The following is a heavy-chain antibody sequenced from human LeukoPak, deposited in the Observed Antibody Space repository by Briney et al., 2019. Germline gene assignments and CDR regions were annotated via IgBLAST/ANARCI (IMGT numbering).Heavy chain of an antibody. Sequence: ASVKVSCKASGYTFTSYGISWVRQAPGQGLEWMGWISAYNGNTNYAQKLQGRVTMNTDTSTSTAYMELRSLRSDDPAVYYCARAGGTIAVAGNFDYWGQGTLVTVSS. D-gene: IGHD6-19*01. J-gene: IGHJ4*02. V-gene: IGHV1-18*01. CDR1: GYTFTSYG. CDR3: ARAGGTIAVAGNFDY. CDR2: ISAYNGNT.